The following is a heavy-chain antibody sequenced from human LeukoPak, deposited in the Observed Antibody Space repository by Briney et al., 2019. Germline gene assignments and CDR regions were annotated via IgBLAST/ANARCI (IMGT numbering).Heavy chain of an antibody. V-gene: IGHV3-NL1*01. CDR3: ASPASSGEHGSYFFAY. D-gene: IGHD3-10*01. CDR2: IYSGGRT. Sequence: PGRSLRLSCAASGFTFRSYGMHWVRQAPGKGLEWVSVIYSGGRTYYADSVKDRFAISRDASKNTLYLQMNSLRAEDTAVYYCASPASSGEHGSYFFAYWGQGTLVTVSS. J-gene: IGHJ4*02. CDR1: GFTFRSYG.